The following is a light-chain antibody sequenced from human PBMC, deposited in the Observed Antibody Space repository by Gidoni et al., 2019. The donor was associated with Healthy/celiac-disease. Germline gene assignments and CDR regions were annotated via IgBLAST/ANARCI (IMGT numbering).Light chain of an antibody. CDR2: KDS. J-gene: IGLJ3*02. CDR3: QSADSSGTPSWV. CDR1: ALPKQY. Sequence: SYELPQPPSVSVSPGQTARTTCSGDALPKQYAYWYQKKPGQAPVLVIYKDSERPSGIPERFSGSSSGTTVTLTISGVQAEDEADYYCQSADSSGTPSWVFGGGTKLTVL. V-gene: IGLV3-25*03.